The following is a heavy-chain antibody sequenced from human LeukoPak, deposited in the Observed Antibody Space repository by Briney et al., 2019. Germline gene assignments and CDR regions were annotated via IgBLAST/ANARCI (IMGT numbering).Heavy chain of an antibody. J-gene: IGHJ5*02. V-gene: IGHV3-30*02. CDR1: GFTFSSYG. Sequence: GGSLRLSCAASGFTFSSYGMHWVHQAPGKGLEGVAFLRCDGSNKYYADSVKGRFTISRDNSKNTLYLQMNSLRAEDTAVYYCAKDGIRWNDGNWFDPWGQGTLVTVSS. CDR2: LRCDGSNK. D-gene: IGHD1-1*01. CDR3: AKDGIRWNDGNWFDP.